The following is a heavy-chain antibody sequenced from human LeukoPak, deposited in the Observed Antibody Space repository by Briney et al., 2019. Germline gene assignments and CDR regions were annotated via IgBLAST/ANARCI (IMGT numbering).Heavy chain of an antibody. CDR2: ISAYNGNT. CDR3: ARTYYYDPSGYFDL. J-gene: IGHJ2*01. V-gene: IGHV1-18*01. CDR1: GYTFTRYG. Sequence: ASVKASCKASGYTFTRYGISSVRQAPGKGLERMGCISAYNGNTNYAQKLQGRVTMTTDTATSTAYMELRSLRSDDTAVYYCARTYYYDPSGYFDLWGRGTLVTVSS. D-gene: IGHD3-22*01.